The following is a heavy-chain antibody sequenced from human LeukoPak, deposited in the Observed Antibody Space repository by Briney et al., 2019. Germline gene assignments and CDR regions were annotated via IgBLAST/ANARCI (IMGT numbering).Heavy chain of an antibody. Sequence: GGSLRLSCAASGFTFSSYSMNWVRQAPGKGLEWVSYISSSSSTIYYADSVKGRFTISRDNAQTSLYLQFNSLRAEDTAVYYCARGSMTYANWGQGTLVTVSS. CDR1: GFTFSSYS. D-gene: IGHD3-10*01. CDR3: ARGSMTYAN. V-gene: IGHV3-48*04. J-gene: IGHJ4*02. CDR2: ISSSSSTI.